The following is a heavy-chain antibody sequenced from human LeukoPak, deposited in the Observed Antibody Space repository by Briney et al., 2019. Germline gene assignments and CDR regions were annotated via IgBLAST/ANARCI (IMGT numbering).Heavy chain of an antibody. V-gene: IGHV1-2*02. CDR2: INPNSGGT. Sequence: ASVKVSCKASGYTFTGYYMHWVRQAPGQGLEWMGWINPNSGGTNYAQKFQGRVTMTRDTSISTAYMELSRLRSDDTAVYYCATREVGNMVRGVWVNDYWGQGTLVTVSS. CDR1: GYTFTGYY. CDR3: ATREVGNMVRGVWVNDY. J-gene: IGHJ4*02. D-gene: IGHD3-10*01.